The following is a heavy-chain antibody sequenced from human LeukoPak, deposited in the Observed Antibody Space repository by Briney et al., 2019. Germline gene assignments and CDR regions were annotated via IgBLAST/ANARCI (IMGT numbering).Heavy chain of an antibody. CDR2: ISSSSSTI. CDR1: GFTFSSYS. D-gene: IGHD3-22*01. V-gene: IGHV3-48*01. Sequence: PGGSLRLSCAASGFTFSSYSMNWVRQAPGKGLEWVSYISSSSSTIYYADSVKGRFTISRDNAKNSLYLQMNSLRAEDTAVYYCARGLPYYYDSSGIGNWFDPWGQGTLVTVSS. CDR3: ARGLPYYYDSSGIGNWFDP. J-gene: IGHJ5*02.